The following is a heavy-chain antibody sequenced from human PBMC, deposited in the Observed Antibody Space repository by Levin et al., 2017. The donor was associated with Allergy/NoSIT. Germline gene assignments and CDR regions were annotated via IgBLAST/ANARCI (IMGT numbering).Heavy chain of an antibody. CDR2: IIPILGIA. CDR1: GGTFSSYA. Sequence: KISCKASGGTFSSYAISWVRQAPGQGLEWMGRIIPILGIANYAQKFQGRVTITADKSTSTAYMELSSLRSEDTAVYYCARDIAARLSYDYGMDGWGQGTTVTVSS. J-gene: IGHJ6*02. CDR3: ARDIAARLSYDYGMDG. D-gene: IGHD6-6*01. V-gene: IGHV1-69*04.